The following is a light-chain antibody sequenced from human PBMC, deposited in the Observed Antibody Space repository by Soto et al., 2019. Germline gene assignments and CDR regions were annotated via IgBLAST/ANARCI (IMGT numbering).Light chain of an antibody. CDR1: SSDVGGYNY. Sequence: QSVLTQPASVSGSPGQSITISCTGTSSDVGGYNYVSWYQKHPGKAPKLMIYDVSNRPSGVSSRFSGSKSGNTASLTISGLQAEDEADYYCSSYTSSSIRYVFGTGTKVTVL. CDR2: DVS. J-gene: IGLJ1*01. CDR3: SSYTSSSIRYV. V-gene: IGLV2-14*01.